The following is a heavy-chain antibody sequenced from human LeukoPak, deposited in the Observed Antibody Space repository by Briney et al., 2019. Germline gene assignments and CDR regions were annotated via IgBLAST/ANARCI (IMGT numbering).Heavy chain of an antibody. CDR1: GYTFTSYG. J-gene: IGHJ4*02. CDR2: ISAYNGNT. V-gene: IGHV1-18*01. CDR3: ARGTSPFDYDDCSGYYPDY. Sequence: ASVKVSCKASGYTFTSYGISWVRQAPGHGLEWMGWISAYNGNTNYAQKLQGRVTMTTDTSTSTAYMELRSLRSDGTAGYYCARGTSPFDYDDCSGYYPDYWGQGTLVTVSS. D-gene: IGHD3-22*01.